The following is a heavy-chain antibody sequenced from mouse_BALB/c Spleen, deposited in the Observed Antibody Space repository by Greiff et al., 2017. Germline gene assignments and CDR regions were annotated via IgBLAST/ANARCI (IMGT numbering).Heavy chain of an antibody. CDR2: INPSNGGT. D-gene: IGHD2-14*01. CDR3: TRNYRYDGYYFDY. CDR1: GYTFTSYY. Sequence: QVQLQQPGAELVKPGASVKLSCKASGYTFTSYYMYWVKQRPGQGLEWIGGINPSNGGTNFNEKFKSKATLTVDKSSSTAYMQLSSLTSEDSAVYYGTRNYRYDGYYFDYWGQGTTLTVSS. J-gene: IGHJ2*01. V-gene: IGHV1S81*02.